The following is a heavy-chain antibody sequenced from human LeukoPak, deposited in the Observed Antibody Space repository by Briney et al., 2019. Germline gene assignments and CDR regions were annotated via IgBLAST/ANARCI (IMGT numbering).Heavy chain of an antibody. CDR3: ARKFLGSRGYYFDY. Sequence: SVKVSCRASGGTFSSYAISWVRQAPGQGLEWMGGIIPIFGTANYAQKFQGRVTITADESTSTAYMELSSLRSDDTAVYYCARKFLGSRGYYFDYWGQGTLVTVSS. V-gene: IGHV1-69*13. D-gene: IGHD3-10*01. CDR2: IIPIFGTA. CDR1: GGTFSSYA. J-gene: IGHJ4*02.